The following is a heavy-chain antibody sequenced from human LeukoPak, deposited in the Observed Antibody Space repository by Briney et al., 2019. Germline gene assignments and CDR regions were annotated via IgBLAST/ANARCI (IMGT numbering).Heavy chain of an antibody. Sequence: GGSLRLFCAASGFTFSSYSMNWVRQAPGKGLEWVSSISSSSSYIYYADSVKGRFTISRDNAKNSLYLQMNSLRAEDTAVYYCARTMGYSYTMDYWGQGTLVTVSS. CDR3: ARTMGYSYTMDY. CDR2: ISSSSSYI. D-gene: IGHD5-18*01. V-gene: IGHV3-21*01. CDR1: GFTFSSYS. J-gene: IGHJ4*02.